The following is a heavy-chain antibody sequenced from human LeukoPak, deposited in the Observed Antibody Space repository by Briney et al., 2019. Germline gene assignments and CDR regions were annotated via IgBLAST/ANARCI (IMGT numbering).Heavy chain of an antibody. J-gene: IGHJ6*02. Sequence: PGGSLRLSCAASGFTVSSNYMSWVRQAPGKGLEWVSVIYSGGSTYYADSVKGRFTISRDTSKNTLYLQMNSLRAEDTAVYYCARSPPYLSSGIYYYGMDVWGQGTTVTVSS. V-gene: IGHV3-66*01. CDR3: ARSPPYLSSGIYYYGMDV. CDR1: GFTVSSNY. CDR2: IYSGGST. D-gene: IGHD6-25*01.